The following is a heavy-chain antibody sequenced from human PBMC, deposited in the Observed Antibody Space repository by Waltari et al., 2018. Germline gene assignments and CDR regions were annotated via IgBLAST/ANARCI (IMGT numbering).Heavy chain of an antibody. CDR1: GFTLSSYE. D-gene: IGHD3-3*01. CDR3: ARFLEWV. V-gene: IGHV3-48*03. Sequence: DVQLVESGGGLVQPGGSLRLSCEAPGFTLSSYEMNWFRQARGEGVEWVSYSSAGGSCMDYAVSGKGRFSISSDNAKNSLYLQMNSLRAEDTAVYYCARFLEWVWGQGTLVTVSS. CDR2: SSAGGSCM. J-gene: IGHJ4*02.